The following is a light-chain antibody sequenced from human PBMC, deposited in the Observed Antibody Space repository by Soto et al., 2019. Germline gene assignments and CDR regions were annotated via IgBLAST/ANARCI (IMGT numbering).Light chain of an antibody. CDR3: SSFTSTSSTLV. CDR1: RSDVGGYNY. Sequence: QSALTQPASVSGSPGQSITISCTGTRSDVGGYNYVSWYQQHPGKPPKLMICEVSNRPSGISYRFSGSKSGNTASLTISGLQAEDEADYYCSSFTSTSSTLVFGGGTKLTVL. V-gene: IGLV2-14*01. CDR2: EVS. J-gene: IGLJ2*01.